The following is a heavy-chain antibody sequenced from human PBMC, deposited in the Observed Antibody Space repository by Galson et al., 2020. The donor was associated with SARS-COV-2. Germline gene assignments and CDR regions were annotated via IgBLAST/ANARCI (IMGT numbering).Heavy chain of an antibody. J-gene: IGHJ4*02. CDR2: IWPDGSNK. Sequence: GESLKISCAASGFTFSGHGMHWVRQGPGKGLEWVASIWPDGSNKYYADSVKGRFTISRDNSKNTLYRQMNSLRAEDTAVYYCARDLGYSSGWYQNHFDYWGQGTLVTVSS. CDR1: GFTFSGHG. V-gene: IGHV3-33*01. D-gene: IGHD6-19*01. CDR3: ARDLGYSSGWYQNHFDY.